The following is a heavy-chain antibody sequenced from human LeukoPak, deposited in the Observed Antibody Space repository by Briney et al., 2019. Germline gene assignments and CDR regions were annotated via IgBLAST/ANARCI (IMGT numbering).Heavy chain of an antibody. J-gene: IGHJ4*02. CDR3: ARVPYCSGGSCYSFVY. Sequence: GGSLRLSCAASGFTFSSYSMNWVRQAPGKGLEWVSYISSSSSGILYADSVKGRFTISRDNAKNSLYLQMNSLRAEDTAVYYCARVPYCSGGSCYSFVYWGQGTLVTVSS. V-gene: IGHV3-48*04. CDR1: GFTFSSYS. CDR2: ISSSSSGI. D-gene: IGHD2-15*01.